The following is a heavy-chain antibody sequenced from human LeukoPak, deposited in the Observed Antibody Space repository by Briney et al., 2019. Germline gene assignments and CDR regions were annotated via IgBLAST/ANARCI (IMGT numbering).Heavy chain of an antibody. CDR2: ISSSGSTI. J-gene: IGHJ4*02. D-gene: IGHD3-9*01. CDR3: ARVRYSGFYFDY. Sequence: RSGGSLRLSCAASGFTFSDYYMTWIRQAPGKGLEWVSYISSSGSTIYYADSVKGRFTISRDNAKNSLYLQMNSLRAEDTALYYCARVRYSGFYFDYWGQGTLVTVSS. CDR1: GFTFSDYY. V-gene: IGHV3-11*04.